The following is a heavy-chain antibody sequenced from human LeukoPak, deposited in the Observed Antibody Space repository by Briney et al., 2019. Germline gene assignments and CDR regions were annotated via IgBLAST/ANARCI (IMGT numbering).Heavy chain of an antibody. D-gene: IGHD6-19*01. J-gene: IGHJ4*02. Sequence: SETLSLTCTVSGGSISSSSLYWSWIRQPPGKGLEWIGSIYYTGSTYYDPSLKSRVTISVDTSKNQFSLKLSSVTAADTAVYYCARAGRGYSSGWYVPFDYWGQGTLVTVSS. CDR3: ARAGRGYSSGWYVPFDY. CDR2: IYYTGST. CDR1: GGSISSSSLY. V-gene: IGHV4-39*07.